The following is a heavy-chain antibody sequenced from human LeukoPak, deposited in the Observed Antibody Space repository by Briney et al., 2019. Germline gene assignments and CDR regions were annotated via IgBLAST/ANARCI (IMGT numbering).Heavy chain of an antibody. D-gene: IGHD2-15*01. CDR3: AKTLGYCSGGSCYSGVIDY. CDR2: ISGSGGST. V-gene: IGHV3-23*01. CDR1: GFTFSSYG. J-gene: IGHJ4*02. Sequence: GGSLRLSCAASGFTFSSYGMSWVRQAPGKGLEWGSAISGSGGSTYYADSMKGRFTISRDNSKNTLYLQMNSLRAEDTAVYYCAKTLGYCSGGSCYSGVIDYWGQGTLVTVSS.